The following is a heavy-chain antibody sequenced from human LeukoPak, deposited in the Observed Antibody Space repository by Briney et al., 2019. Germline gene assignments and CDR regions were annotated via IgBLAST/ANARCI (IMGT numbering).Heavy chain of an antibody. CDR2: INPYSGGT. Sequence: RASVKVSCKASGYSFTGYYMHWVRQAPGQGLEWMGWINPYSGGTNCAQKFQGRVTMTRDTSISTAYMELSRLRPDDTAVYYCERDRTKYCSSTSCPLDYWGQGTLVTVSS. J-gene: IGHJ4*02. V-gene: IGHV1-2*02. CDR1: GYSFTGYY. CDR3: ERDRTKYCSSTSCPLDY. D-gene: IGHD2-2*01.